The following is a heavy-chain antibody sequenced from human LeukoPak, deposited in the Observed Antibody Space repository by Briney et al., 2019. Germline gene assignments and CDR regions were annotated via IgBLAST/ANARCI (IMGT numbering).Heavy chain of an antibody. V-gene: IGHV3-33*06. J-gene: IGHJ4*02. CDR3: AKGPHLYSGYHPDY. CDR1: GFTFSSYG. CDR2: IWYDGSNK. D-gene: IGHD5-12*01. Sequence: GGSLRLSCAASGFTFSSYGMHWVRQAPGKGLEWVAVIWYDGSNKYYADSVKGRFTISRDNSKNTLYLQMNSLRAEDTAVYYCAKGPHLYSGYHPDYWGQGTLVTVSS.